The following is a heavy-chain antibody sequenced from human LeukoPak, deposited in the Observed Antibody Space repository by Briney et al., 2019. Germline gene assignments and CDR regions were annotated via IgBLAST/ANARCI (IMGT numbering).Heavy chain of an antibody. CDR3: ARVDPAMGRDYYFDW. CDR2: INPHNGGT. V-gene: IGHV1-2*02. Sequence: ASVKVSCKASGYTITNYYIHWVRQAPGQGLEWMGWINPHNGGTKYAHNFQGRVTVTSDTSISTAYMDLTRLTSDDTAMYYCARVDPAMGRDYYFDWWGQGALVTVSS. J-gene: IGHJ4*02. CDR1: GYTITNYY. D-gene: IGHD3-10*01.